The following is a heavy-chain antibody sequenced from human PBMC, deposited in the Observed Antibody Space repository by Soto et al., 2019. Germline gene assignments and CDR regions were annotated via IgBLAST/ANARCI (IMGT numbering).Heavy chain of an antibody. CDR1: GNTFSNYY. V-gene: IGHV1-46*03. Sequence: QVQLVQSGAEVKKPGASVKVSCKASGNTFSNYYIHWVRQAPGQGLEWMGTINPSGGHTTYAQKFLGRVTMTRDTSSSTLYMELTGLRSEDTAVYYCARGGHVVVVTAAFDCWGQGTLVTVSS. CDR2: INPSGGHT. CDR3: ARGGHVVVVTAAFDC. J-gene: IGHJ4*02. D-gene: IGHD2-21*02.